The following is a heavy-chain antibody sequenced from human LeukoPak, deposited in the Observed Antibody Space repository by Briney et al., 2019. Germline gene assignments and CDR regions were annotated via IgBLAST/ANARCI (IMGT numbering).Heavy chain of an antibody. CDR3: ARHFRYGWTEPFGY. J-gene: IGHJ4*02. D-gene: IGHD1-20*01. V-gene: IGHV4-39*01. Sequence: SETLSLTCTVSGGSISSGSYYWGWIRQPPGEGLEWIGSIYYSGSTYYNPSLKSRVTISVDTAKNQFSLRLSSVTAADTAVYYCARHFRYGWTEPFGYWGQGSLVTVSS. CDR1: GGSISSGSYY. CDR2: IYYSGST.